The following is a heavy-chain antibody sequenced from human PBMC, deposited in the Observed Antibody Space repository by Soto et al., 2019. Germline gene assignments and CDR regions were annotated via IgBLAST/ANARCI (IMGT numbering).Heavy chain of an antibody. CDR3: VRDRYQLNS. Sequence: EVQLVESGGGLVQPGGSLRLSCAASGFTFSNYWLHWVCQAPVKGLVCVLRVNSHGRSTDDADSVKGRFTISRDNAQNTRYLQMNSLRGEDGAVYYCVRDRYQLNSWGQGSLVTVSS. V-gene: IGHV3-74*01. CDR2: VNSHGRST. D-gene: IGHD2-2*01. J-gene: IGHJ1*01. CDR1: GFTFSNYW.